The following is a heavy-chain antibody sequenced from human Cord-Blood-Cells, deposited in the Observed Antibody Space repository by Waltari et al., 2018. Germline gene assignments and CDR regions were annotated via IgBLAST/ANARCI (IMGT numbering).Heavy chain of an antibody. D-gene: IGHD1-26*01. J-gene: IGHJ4*02. V-gene: IGHV4-34*01. CDR3: ARTVYSGSSFDY. CDR2: INHSGST. Sequence: QVQLQQLGAGLLKPSETLSLTCAVYGGSFSGYYWSWIRQPPGKGLEWIGEINHSGSTNYNPSLKSRVTISVDTSKNQFSLKLSSVTAADTAVYYCARTVYSGSSFDYWGQGTLVTVSS. CDR1: GGSFSGYY.